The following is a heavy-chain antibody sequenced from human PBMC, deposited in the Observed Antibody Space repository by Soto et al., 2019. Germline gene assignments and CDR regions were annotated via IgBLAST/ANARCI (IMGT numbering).Heavy chain of an antibody. CDR1: GGSFSGYY. V-gene: IGHV4-34*01. D-gene: IGHD3-16*01. J-gene: IGHJ4*02. CDR2: INHSGST. CDR3: ARADPDASVGY. Sequence: ETLSLTCAVYGGSFSGYYWSWIRQPPGKGLEWIGEINHSGSTNYNPSLKSRVTISVDTSKNQFSLKLSSVTAADTAVYYCARADPDASVGYWGQGTLVTVSS.